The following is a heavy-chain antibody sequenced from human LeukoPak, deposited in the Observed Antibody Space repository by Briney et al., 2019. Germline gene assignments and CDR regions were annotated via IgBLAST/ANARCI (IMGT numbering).Heavy chain of an antibody. CDR3: ARHGVYSSSWYGRYYFDY. CDR1: GGTFSGYS. CDR2: INHSGST. Sequence: PSETLSLTCAVYGGTFSGYSWNWIRQPPGKGLEWIGEINHSGSTNYNPSLKSRVTISVDTSKNQFSLKLSSVTAADTAVYYCARHGVYSSSWYGRYYFDYWGQGTLVTVSS. D-gene: IGHD6-13*01. V-gene: IGHV4-34*01. J-gene: IGHJ4*02.